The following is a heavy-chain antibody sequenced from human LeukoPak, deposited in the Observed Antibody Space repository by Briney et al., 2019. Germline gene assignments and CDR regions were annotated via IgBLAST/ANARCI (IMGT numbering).Heavy chain of an antibody. J-gene: IGHJ4*02. Sequence: GASVKVSCKASGYTFTGYYMHWVRQAPGQGLEWMGWINPNSGGTNYAQKFQGRVTMTEDTSTDTAYMELSSLRSEDTAVYYCATVSGFLGNYVRSNSDYWGQGTLVTVSS. CDR1: GYTFTGYY. V-gene: IGHV1-2*02. CDR2: INPNSGGT. CDR3: ATVSGFLGNYVRSNSDY. D-gene: IGHD1-7*01.